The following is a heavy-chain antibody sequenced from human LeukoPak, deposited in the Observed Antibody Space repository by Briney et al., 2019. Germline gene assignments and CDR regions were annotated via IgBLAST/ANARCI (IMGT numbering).Heavy chain of an antibody. J-gene: IGHJ4*02. D-gene: IGHD2-2*01. CDR2: IYYGGST. CDR1: GGSTSSSSHY. Sequence: SETLSLTCTVSGGSTSSSSHYWGWIRQPPGKGLEWIGSIYYGGSTYYNPSLKSRVTISVDTSKNQFSLKLSSVTAADTAVYYCARDGGSSFRYFDYWGQGTLVTVSS. V-gene: IGHV4-39*07. CDR3: ARDGGSSFRYFDY.